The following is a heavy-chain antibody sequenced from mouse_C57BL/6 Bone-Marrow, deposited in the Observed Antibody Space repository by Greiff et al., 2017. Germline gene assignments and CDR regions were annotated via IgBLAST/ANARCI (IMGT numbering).Heavy chain of an antibody. J-gene: IGHJ2*01. CDR1: GYTFTSYW. CDR2: IDPSDSYT. CDR3: ARWGKGPYFDY. D-gene: IGHD1-3*01. V-gene: IGHV1-69*01. Sequence: QVQLQQPGAELVMPGASVKLSCKASGYTFTSYWMHWVKQRPGQGLEWIGEIDPSDSYTNYNQKFKGKSTLTVDKSSSTAYMQLSSLTSEDSAVYYCARWGKGPYFDYWGQGTTLTVSS.